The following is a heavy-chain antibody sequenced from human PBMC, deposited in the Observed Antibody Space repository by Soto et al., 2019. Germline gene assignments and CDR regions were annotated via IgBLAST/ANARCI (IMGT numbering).Heavy chain of an antibody. CDR3: AKYSGDSDAFDI. V-gene: IGHV3-21*01. D-gene: IGHD4-17*01. Sequence: EVQLAVSGGGLVKPGGSLRLSCVASGFSFSTYTMNWVRQAPGKGLEWVSSISTTSIYIDYPDSVKGRFTVSRDNAKNSLFLQANSLRAEDTAVYYCAKYSGDSDAFDIWGQGTMVTVSS. CDR1: GFSFSTYT. J-gene: IGHJ3*02. CDR2: ISTTSIYI.